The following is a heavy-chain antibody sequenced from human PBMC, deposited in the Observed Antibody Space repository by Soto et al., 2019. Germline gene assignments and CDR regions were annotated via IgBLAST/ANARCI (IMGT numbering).Heavy chain of an antibody. CDR3: ARGGLVKDYYYMAV. CDR1: GNSVASSSAA. J-gene: IGHJ6*03. D-gene: IGHD6-19*01. Sequence: TLARTCAVSGNSVASSSAAWIWIRQSPSRGLEWLGRTYYRSKWYNDYAVSVKSRITINPDTSKNQFSLQLNSVTPEDTAVYYHARGGLVKDYYYMAVRGNGTTVTV. V-gene: IGHV6-1*01. CDR2: TYYRSKWYN.